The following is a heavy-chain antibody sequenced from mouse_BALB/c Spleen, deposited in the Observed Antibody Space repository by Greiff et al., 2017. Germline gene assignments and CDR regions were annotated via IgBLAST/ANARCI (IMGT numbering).Heavy chain of an antibody. CDR3: TRSSGDYFDD. V-gene: IGHV1S81*02. CDR1: GYTFTSYY. J-gene: IGHJ2*01. D-gene: IGHD4-1*01. Sequence: VKLQESGAELVKPGASVKLSCKASGYTFTSYYMYWVKQRPGQGLEWIGEINPSNGGTNFNEKFKSKATLTVDESSSTAYMQLSSLTSEDSAVYYCTRSSGDYFDDWGQGTTLTVSS. CDR2: INPSNGGT.